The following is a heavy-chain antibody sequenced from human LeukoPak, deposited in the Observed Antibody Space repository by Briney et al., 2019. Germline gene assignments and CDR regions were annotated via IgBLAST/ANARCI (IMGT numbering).Heavy chain of an antibody. V-gene: IGHV1-18*01. Sequence: GASVKVSCKASGYTFTSYGISWVRQAPGQGLEWMGWISAYNGNTNYAQKLQGRVTMTTDTSTSTAYMELRSLRSDDTAVYYCASCSSSTSCYGGGYYYYSYGMDVWGQGTTVTVSS. J-gene: IGHJ6*02. CDR3: ASCSSSTSCYGGGYYYYSYGMDV. D-gene: IGHD2-2*01. CDR1: GYTFTSYG. CDR2: ISAYNGNT.